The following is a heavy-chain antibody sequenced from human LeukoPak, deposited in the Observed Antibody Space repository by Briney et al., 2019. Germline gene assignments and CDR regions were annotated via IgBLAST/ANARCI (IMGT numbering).Heavy chain of an antibody. J-gene: IGHJ6*03. D-gene: IGHD3-10*01. CDR3: AKDGSRSRVVFPYYYGSGRLHYMDV. CDR1: GYSISSGYY. CDR2: IYHSGNT. Sequence: SETLSLTCTVSGYSISSGYYWGWIRQPPGKGLEWIGSIYHSGNTYYNPSLKSRVTISVDTSKNQFSLKLNSVTAADTAVYYCAKDGSRSRVVFPYYYGSGRLHYMDVWGKGTTVTISS. V-gene: IGHV4-38-2*02.